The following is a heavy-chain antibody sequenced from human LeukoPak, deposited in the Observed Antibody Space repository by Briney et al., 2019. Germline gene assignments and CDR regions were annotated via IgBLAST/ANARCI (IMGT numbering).Heavy chain of an antibody. Sequence: ASVKVSCKASGYTFTGYYIHWVRQAPRQGLEWMGRINPNSGGTDYAQKFQGRVTMTRDTSISTAYMELSRLRSDDTAVYHCARAYSCGWDRFDYWGQGTLVTVSS. CDR3: ARAYSCGWDRFDY. CDR1: GYTFTGYY. CDR2: INPNSGGT. D-gene: IGHD6-19*01. V-gene: IGHV1-2*06. J-gene: IGHJ4*02.